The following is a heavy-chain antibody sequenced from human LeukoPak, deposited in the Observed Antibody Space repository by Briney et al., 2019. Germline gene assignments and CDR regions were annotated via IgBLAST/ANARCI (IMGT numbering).Heavy chain of an antibody. Sequence: PSETLSLTCTVSGASINEYYRSWIRQPAGKGLEWIGRIYTRANADYAPSLKSRVTMSADPSKNQLSLKLTSVTAADTAVYYCARALTGAFRIGAFDIWGQGTLVTVSS. D-gene: IGHD7-27*01. CDR2: IYTRANA. J-gene: IGHJ3*02. V-gene: IGHV4-4*07. CDR1: GASINEYY. CDR3: ARALTGAFRIGAFDI.